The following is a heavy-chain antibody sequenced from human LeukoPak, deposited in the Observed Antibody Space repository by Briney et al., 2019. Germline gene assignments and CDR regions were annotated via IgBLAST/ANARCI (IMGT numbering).Heavy chain of an antibody. CDR1: GYTFTGYY. CDR2: INPNSGGT. D-gene: IGHD6-13*01. V-gene: IGHV1-2*02. J-gene: IGHJ4*02. CDR3: ARGNSWHHYFDY. Sequence: ASVKVSCKASGYTFTGYYMHWVRQAPGQGLEWMGWINPNSGGTNYAQKFQGRVTMTRDTSISTAYMELSRLRSDDMAVYYCARGNSWHHYFDYWGQGTLVTVAS.